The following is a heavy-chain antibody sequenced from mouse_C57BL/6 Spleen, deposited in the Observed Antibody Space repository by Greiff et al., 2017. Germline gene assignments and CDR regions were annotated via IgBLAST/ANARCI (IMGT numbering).Heavy chain of an antibody. CDR3: ARDLGTGDYYAMDY. CDR1: GFTFSSYA. CDR2: ISDGGSYT. D-gene: IGHD3-3*01. J-gene: IGHJ4*01. V-gene: IGHV5-4*01. Sequence: EVQGVESGGGLVKPGGSLKLSCAASGFTFSSYAMSWVRQTPEKRLEWVATISDGGSYTYYPDNVKGRFTISRDNAKNNLYLQMSHLKSEDTAMYYDARDLGTGDYYAMDYWGQGTSVTVSS.